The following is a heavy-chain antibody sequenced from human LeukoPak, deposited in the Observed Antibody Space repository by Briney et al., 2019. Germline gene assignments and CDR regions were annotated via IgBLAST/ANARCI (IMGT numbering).Heavy chain of an antibody. CDR3: ARDARLYGMDV. V-gene: IGHV4-30-4*01. Sequence: PSETLSLTCTVSGGSISSGDYYWSWIRQPPGKGLEWIGYIYYSGSTYYNPSLKSRVTISVDPSKNQFSLKLSSVTAADTAVYYCARDARLYGMDVWGQGTTVTVSS. CDR2: IYYSGST. J-gene: IGHJ6*02. CDR1: GGSISSGDYY.